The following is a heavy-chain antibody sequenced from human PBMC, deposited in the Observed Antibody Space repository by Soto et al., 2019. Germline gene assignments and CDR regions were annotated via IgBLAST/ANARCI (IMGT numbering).Heavy chain of an antibody. CDR2: IWYDGSNK. CDR1: GFTFSSYG. Sequence: QVQLVESGGGVVQPGRSLRLSCAASGFTFSSYGMHWVRQAPGKGLEWVAVIWYDGSNKYYADSVKGRFTISRDNSKKTVYLQMNRLGAEDTAVYYCARDIDGIAVAGTGGGYWGQGTLVTVSS. J-gene: IGHJ4*02. CDR3: ARDIDGIAVAGTGGGY. V-gene: IGHV3-33*01. D-gene: IGHD6-19*01.